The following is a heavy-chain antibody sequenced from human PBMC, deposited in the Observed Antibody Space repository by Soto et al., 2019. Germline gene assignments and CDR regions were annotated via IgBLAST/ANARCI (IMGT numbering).Heavy chain of an antibody. D-gene: IGHD5-18*01. CDR1: GYSFTSYW. J-gene: IGHJ4*02. CDR3: ARHRFPGYGYGSELGGIGDY. Sequence: PGESLKISCKGSGYSFTSYWIGWVRQMPGKGLEWMGIIYPGDSDTRYSPSFQGQVTISADKSISTAYLQWTSLKASDTAMYYCARHRFPGYGYGSELGGIGDYWGQGTLVTVSS. CDR2: IYPGDSDT. V-gene: IGHV5-51*01.